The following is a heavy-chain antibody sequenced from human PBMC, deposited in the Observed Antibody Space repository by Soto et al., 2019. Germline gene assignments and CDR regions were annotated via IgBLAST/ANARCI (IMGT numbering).Heavy chain of an antibody. V-gene: IGHV4-59*01. CDR3: ERVHDYYYGMDV. J-gene: IGHJ6*02. CDR1: GGSISSYY. Sequence: SETLSLTCTVSGGSISSYYWSWIRQPPGKGLEWIGYIYYSGSTNYNPSLKSRVTISVDTSKNQFSLKLSSVTAADTAVYYCERVHDYYYGMDVWGQGTTVTVSS. CDR2: IYYSGST.